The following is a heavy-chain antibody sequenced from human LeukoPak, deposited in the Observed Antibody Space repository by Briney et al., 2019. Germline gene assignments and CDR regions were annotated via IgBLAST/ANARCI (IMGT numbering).Heavy chain of an antibody. CDR2: INPSGDTT. V-gene: IGHV1-46*01. CDR3: ASRLQGGSPWYFDY. CDR1: EYTATLDF. J-gene: IGHJ4*02. Sequence: ASVKVSCKASEYTATLDFVHWVRQAPGQGLEWIGIINPSGDTTSYAQKFRGRVTLTRDTSTRTLYMELASLTSEDTAMYYCASRLQGGSPWYFDYWGPGTLITVSS. D-gene: IGHD1-26*01.